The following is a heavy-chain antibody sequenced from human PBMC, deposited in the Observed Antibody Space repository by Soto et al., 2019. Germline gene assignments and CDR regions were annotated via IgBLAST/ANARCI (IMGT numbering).Heavy chain of an antibody. Sequence: PGGSLRLSCEVSGFSLSTYGLHWVRQAPGKGLDSVAFISHDGNSKYYADSVRGRFTISRDTSKDTLYLQMDSLRGEDTAVYYCASVADYWGQGTLVTVSS. D-gene: IGHD2-21*01. J-gene: IGHJ4*02. CDR3: ASVADY. CDR1: GFSLSTYG. V-gene: IGHV3-30*03. CDR2: ISHDGNSK.